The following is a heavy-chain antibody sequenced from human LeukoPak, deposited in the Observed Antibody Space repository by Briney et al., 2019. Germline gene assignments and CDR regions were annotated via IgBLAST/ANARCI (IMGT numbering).Heavy chain of an antibody. CDR2: IYYSGST. Sequence: SETLSLTCTVSGGSISSYYWSWIRQPPGKGLEWIGYIYYSGSTNYNPSLKSRVTISVDTSKNQFSLKLSSVTAADTAVYYCASQPLTWPYFDYWGQGTLVTVSS. V-gene: IGHV4-59*01. CDR1: GGSISSYY. J-gene: IGHJ4*02. D-gene: IGHD1-14*01. CDR3: ASQPLTWPYFDY.